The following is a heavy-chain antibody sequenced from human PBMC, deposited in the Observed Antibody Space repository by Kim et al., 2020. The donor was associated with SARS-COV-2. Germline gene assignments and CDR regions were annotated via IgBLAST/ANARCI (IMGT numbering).Heavy chain of an antibody. CDR3: ARGPIAAAGYYFDY. CDR2: INHSGST. CDR1: GGSFSGYY. V-gene: IGHV4-34*01. J-gene: IGHJ4*02. D-gene: IGHD6-13*01. Sequence: SETLSLTCAVYGGSFSGYYWSWIRQPPGKGLEWIGEINHSGSTNYNPSLKSRVTISVDTSKNQFSLKLSSVTAADTAVYYCARGPIAAAGYYFDYWGQGT.